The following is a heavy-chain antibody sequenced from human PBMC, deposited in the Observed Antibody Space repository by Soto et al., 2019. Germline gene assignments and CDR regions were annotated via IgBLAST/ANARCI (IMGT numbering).Heavy chain of an antibody. CDR3: AKRITTSGYGDYYYYGMDA. D-gene: IGHD3-3*01. Sequence: EGSLRLSCAASGFTFKTYGMHWIRQAPGKGLEWVAVISHDGGTKHYADSVKGRFTIFRDDSKNTVSLQMTSLRPEDTAVYYCAKRITTSGYGDYYYYGMDACGQGXTVTVPS. J-gene: IGHJ6*02. CDR2: ISHDGGTK. CDR1: GFTFKTYG. V-gene: IGHV3-30*18.